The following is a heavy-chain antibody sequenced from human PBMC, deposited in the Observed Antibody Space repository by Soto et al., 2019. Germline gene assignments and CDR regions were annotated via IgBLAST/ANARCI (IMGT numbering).Heavy chain of an antibody. CDR1: GFTFSDYY. CDR3: ARDHHRYSGYDYVDY. Sequence: QVQLVESGGGLVKPGGSLRLSCVASGFTFSDYYMSWIRQAPGKGLEWVSYISSSSSYTNYADSVKGRFTISRDNAKNSLYLKMNSLRAEDTAVYYCARDHHRYSGYDYVDYWCQGTLVTVSS. CDR2: ISSSSSYT. J-gene: IGHJ4*02. V-gene: IGHV3-11*05. D-gene: IGHD5-12*01.